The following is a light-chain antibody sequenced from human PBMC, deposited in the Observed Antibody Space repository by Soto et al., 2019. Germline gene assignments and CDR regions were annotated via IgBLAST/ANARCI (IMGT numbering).Light chain of an antibody. J-gene: IGKJ1*01. Sequence: DIQMTQSPSSLSASVGDSVTITCRASQSISSYLNWYQQKPGKAPKLLIYAASSLHSGVPSRFRGRGSGTDCTLTISSLPPEGFVTYYSQQSYSPPPTFGQGTKVDIK. CDR3: QQSYSPPPT. CDR1: QSISSY. V-gene: IGKV1-39*01. CDR2: AAS.